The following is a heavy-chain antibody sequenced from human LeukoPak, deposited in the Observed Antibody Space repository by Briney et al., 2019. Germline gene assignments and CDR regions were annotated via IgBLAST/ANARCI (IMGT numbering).Heavy chain of an antibody. V-gene: IGHV3-48*03. Sequence: GGSLRLSCAASGFTFSSYEMNWVRQAPGKGLEWVSYISSSGSTIYYADSVKGRFTISRDNAKNSLYLQMNSLRAEDTAVYYCARVESTMVRGVRCYWFDPWGQGTLVTVSS. CDR3: ARVESTMVRGVRCYWFDP. D-gene: IGHD3-10*01. CDR2: ISSSGSTI. CDR1: GFTFSSYE. J-gene: IGHJ5*02.